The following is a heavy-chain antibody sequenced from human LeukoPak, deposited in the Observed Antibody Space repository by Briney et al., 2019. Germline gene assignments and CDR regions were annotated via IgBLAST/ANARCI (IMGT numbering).Heavy chain of an antibody. Sequence: GGSLRLSCAASGFTFSYYEMNWVRQAPGKGLEWISFISHSGTNPYYADSVKGRFTISRDNAKNSLYLQMNSLSAEDTAVYYCASLPWLVRWVYYWGQGTLVTVSS. CDR3: ASLPWLVRWVYY. J-gene: IGHJ4*02. CDR1: GFTFSYYE. CDR2: ISHSGTNP. V-gene: IGHV3-48*03. D-gene: IGHD6-19*01.